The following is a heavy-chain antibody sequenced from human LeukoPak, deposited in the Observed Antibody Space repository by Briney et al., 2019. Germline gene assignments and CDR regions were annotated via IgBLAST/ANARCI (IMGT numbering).Heavy chain of an antibody. V-gene: IGHV4-34*01. CDR2: INHSGST. Sequence: PSETLSLTCAVYGGSFSGYYWSWIRQPPGKGLEWIGEINHSGSTNYNPSLKSRVTISVDTSKNQFSLKLSSVTAADTAVYYCVRRRRWFDPWGQGTLVTVSS. J-gene: IGHJ5*02. CDR1: GGSFSGYY. CDR3: VRRRRWFDP.